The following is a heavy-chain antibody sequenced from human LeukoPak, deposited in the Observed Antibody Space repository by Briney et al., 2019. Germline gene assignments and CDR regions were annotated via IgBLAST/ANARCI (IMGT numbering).Heavy chain of an antibody. V-gene: IGHV3-9*01. CDR1: GFTFDDYA. D-gene: IGHD6-13*01. CDR2: ISWDSGSI. J-gene: IGHJ4*02. CDR3: AKDIEGAAADTLNY. Sequence: PGRSLRLSCAASGFTFDDYAMHWVRQAPGKGLEWVSGISWDSGSIGYADSVKGRFTISRDNAKNSLYLQMNSLRAEDTALYYCAKDIEGAAADTLNYWGQGTLVTVSS.